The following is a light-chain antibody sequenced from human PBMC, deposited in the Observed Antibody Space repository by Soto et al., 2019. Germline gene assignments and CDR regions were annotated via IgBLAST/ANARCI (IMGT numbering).Light chain of an antibody. V-gene: IGLV6-57*02. CDR1: SGSIASNY. CDR3: QSYDSSNHVV. CDR2: EDN. Sequence: NFMLTQPHSVSESPGKTVTISCTGSSGSIASNYVQWYQQRPGSAPTTVLYEDNQRPSGVPDRFSGSIDSSSNSASLTISGMKTEDEADYYCQSYDSSNHVVFGGGTKLTV. J-gene: IGLJ2*01.